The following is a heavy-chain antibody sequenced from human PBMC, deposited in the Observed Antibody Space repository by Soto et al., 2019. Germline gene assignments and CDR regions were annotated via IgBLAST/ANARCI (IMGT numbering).Heavy chain of an antibody. D-gene: IGHD1-26*01. CDR2: ISPIFGTP. CDR3: AKGVVGSRPSLDY. Sequence: QVQLVQSGAEVKKPGSSVTVSCKASGGTFSSYTISWVRQAPGQGLEWMAGISPIFGTPIYAQKFQDRVTNTADDSNMKAYIGINRLTSEDTAVYYLAKGVVGSRPSLDYWGQGTLVTISS. V-gene: IGHV1-69*01. CDR1: GGTFSSYT. J-gene: IGHJ4*02.